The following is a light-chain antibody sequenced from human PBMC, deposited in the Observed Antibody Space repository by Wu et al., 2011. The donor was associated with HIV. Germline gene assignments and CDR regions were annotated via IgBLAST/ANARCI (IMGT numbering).Light chain of an antibody. CDR2: DTS. Sequence: EIVMTQSPATLSVSPGERATLSCRTSQSVRSNLVWYQQKPGQAPRLLIYDTSNRVTGIPPRFSGSGSGTHFTLTISSLEPEDFAVYYCQQYGSSPNSFGQGTKLE. J-gene: IGKJ2*03. V-gene: IGKV3D-15*02. CDR3: QQYGSSPNS. CDR1: QSVRSN.